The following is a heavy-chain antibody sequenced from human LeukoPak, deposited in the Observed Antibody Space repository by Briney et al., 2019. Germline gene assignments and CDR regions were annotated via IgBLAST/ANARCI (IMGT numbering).Heavy chain of an antibody. CDR1: GGSISSYY. CDR2: IYHSGST. J-gene: IGHJ5*02. V-gene: IGHV4-38-2*02. CDR3: ARDRDNSSGIHGWFDP. Sequence: ASETLSLTCTVSGGSISSYYWGWIRQPPGKGLEWIGSIYHSGSTYYNPSLKSRVTISVDTSKNQFSLKLSSVTAADTAVYYCARDRDNSSGIHGWFDPWGQGTLVTVSS. D-gene: IGHD6-19*01.